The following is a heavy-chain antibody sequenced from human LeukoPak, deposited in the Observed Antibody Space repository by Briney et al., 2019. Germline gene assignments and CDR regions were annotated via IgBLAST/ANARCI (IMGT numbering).Heavy chain of an antibody. CDR1: GFTFNRYG. D-gene: IGHD1-7*01. V-gene: IGHV3-21*01. Sequence: GGTLRLSCAASGFTFNRYGMSWVRQAPGKGLEWVSCISSSSSYIYYADSVKGRFTISRDNAKNSLYLQMNSLRAEDTAVYYCARAHNWKYGSFDFWGQGTLVTVSS. CDR2: ISSSSSYI. CDR3: ARAHNWKYGSFDF. J-gene: IGHJ4*02.